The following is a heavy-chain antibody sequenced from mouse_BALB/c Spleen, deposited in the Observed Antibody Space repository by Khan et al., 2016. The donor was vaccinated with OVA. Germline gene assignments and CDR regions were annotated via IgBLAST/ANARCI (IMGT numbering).Heavy chain of an antibody. J-gene: IGHJ3*01. V-gene: IGHV1-77*01. CDR3: AREWAAWFPY. Sequence: QMQLEESGAELARPGASVKLSCKASGYTFTDYYINWMRQRTGQGLEWIGEIYPGSDNIYYNEKFKGKATLTADKSSSTAYMQLSSLTSEDSAVYFCAREWAAWFPYWDQGTLVTVSA. CDR1: GYTFTDYY. CDR2: IYPGSDNI.